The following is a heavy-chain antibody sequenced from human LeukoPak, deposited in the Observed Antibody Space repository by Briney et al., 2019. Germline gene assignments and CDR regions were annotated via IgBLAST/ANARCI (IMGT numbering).Heavy chain of an antibody. V-gene: IGHV4-34*01. D-gene: IGHD2-2*01. Sequence: SETLSLTCAVYGGSFGGYYWSWIRQPPGKGLEWIGEINHSGSTNYNPSLKSRVTISVDTSKNQFSLKLSSVTAADTAVYYCARVYRARYYYYYYGMDVWGQGTTVTVSS. J-gene: IGHJ6*02. CDR2: INHSGST. CDR1: GGSFGGYY. CDR3: ARVYRARYYYYYYGMDV.